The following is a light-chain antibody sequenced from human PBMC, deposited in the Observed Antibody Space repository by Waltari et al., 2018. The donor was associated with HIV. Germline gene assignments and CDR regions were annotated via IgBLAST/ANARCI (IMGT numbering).Light chain of an antibody. CDR3: QAWGNNTVV. CDR2: QDR. CDR1: NLSITY. V-gene: IGLV3-1*01. Sequence: YDLTQAPSLSVSPGQAGNIICSRFNLSITYDQRHQQKPAQSPLLLIFQDRQRPSGIPERFSGSSSGNTASLTISGTQSVDEADYFCQAWGNNTVVFGGGTKLTVL. J-gene: IGLJ2*01.